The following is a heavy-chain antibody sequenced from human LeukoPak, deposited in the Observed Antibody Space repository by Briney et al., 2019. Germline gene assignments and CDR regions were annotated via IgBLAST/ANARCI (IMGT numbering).Heavy chain of an antibody. CDR2: IIPIFGTA. CDR3: ARGPRADPYAFDI. J-gene: IGHJ3*02. Sequence: SVKVSCKASGYTFTSYDINWVRQAPGQGLEWMGGIIPIFGTANYAQKFQGRVTITTDESTSTAYMELSSLRSEDTAVYYCARGPRADPYAFDIWGQGTMVTVSS. V-gene: IGHV1-69*05. CDR1: GYTFTSYD.